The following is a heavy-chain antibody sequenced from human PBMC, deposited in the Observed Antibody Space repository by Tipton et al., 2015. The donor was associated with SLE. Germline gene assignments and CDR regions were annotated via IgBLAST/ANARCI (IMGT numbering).Heavy chain of an antibody. J-gene: IGHJ4*02. D-gene: IGHD3-16*01. CDR3: ARGLVGGGGFDY. CDR1: GGSFSGYY. V-gene: IGHV4-34*01. Sequence: TLSLTCAVYGGSFSGYYWSWIRQPPGKGLEWIGEINHSGSTNYNPSLKSRVTISVDTSKNQSSLKLSSVTAADTAVYYCARGLVGGGGFDYWGQGTLVTVSS. CDR2: INHSGST.